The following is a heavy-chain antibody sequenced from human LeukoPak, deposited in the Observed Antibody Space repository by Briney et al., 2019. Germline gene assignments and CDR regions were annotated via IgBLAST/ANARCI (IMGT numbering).Heavy chain of an antibody. CDR3: ARDLNSGSYSGGKVPGAVDY. Sequence: PSETLSLTCAVYGGSFSGYYWSWIRQPAGKGLEWIGRVYTSGSTNYNPSLKSRVTISVDTSKNQFSLKLSSVTAADTAVYYCARDLNSGSYSGGKVPGAVDYWGQGTLVTVSS. CDR1: GGSFSGYY. CDR2: VYTSGST. J-gene: IGHJ4*02. D-gene: IGHD1-26*01. V-gene: IGHV4-4*07.